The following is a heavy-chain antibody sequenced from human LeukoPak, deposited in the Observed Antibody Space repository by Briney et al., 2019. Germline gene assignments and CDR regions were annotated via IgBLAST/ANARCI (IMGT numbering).Heavy chain of an antibody. CDR1: GFTFSTYA. V-gene: IGHV3-23*01. J-gene: IGHJ4*02. CDR3: TKDQRWDVPHYSDY. D-gene: IGHD1-26*01. CDR2: ISDSGGRT. Sequence: GGSLRLSCAASGFTFSTYALSWVRQAPGKGLEWVSGISDSGGRTHYADSVKGRFTISRDNSKNTLDLQMNSLRAEDTATYYCTKDQRWDVPHYSDYWGQGTLVTVSS.